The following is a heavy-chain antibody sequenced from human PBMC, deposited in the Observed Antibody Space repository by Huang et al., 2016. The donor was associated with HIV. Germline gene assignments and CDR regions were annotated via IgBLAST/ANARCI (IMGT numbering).Heavy chain of an antibody. CDR1: GFPFNNHA. Sequence: QVQLVESGGGVVPPGRSLRLSCAASGFPFNNHAMHWVRQAPGNGVDCVTVISNEGSNKYSADSVQGPLTISRDSLKSTLCLHMTSLRTEDTAVYYCARAEDTWDAYDIWGQGTMVIVSS. D-gene: IGHD5-18*01. V-gene: IGHV3-30-3*01. CDR3: ARAEDTWDAYDI. J-gene: IGHJ3*02. CDR2: ISNEGSNK.